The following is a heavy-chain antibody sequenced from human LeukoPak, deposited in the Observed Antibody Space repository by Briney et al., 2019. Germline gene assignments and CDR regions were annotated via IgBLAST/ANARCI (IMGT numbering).Heavy chain of an antibody. Sequence: GGSLTLSGAASGFTFSDYYMNWIRQAPGKGLEGVSHSSSSGSTISYADSVKGRFTISRDNAKNSLYLQMNSLRAEDTAVYFCARARDGYNYYPFDYWGQGTLVTVSS. CDR2: SSSSGSTI. V-gene: IGHV3-11*01. J-gene: IGHJ4*02. CDR3: ARARDGYNYYPFDY. CDR1: GFTFSDYY. D-gene: IGHD5-24*01.